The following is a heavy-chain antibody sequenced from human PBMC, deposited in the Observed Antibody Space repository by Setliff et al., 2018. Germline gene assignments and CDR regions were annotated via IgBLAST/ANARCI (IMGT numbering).Heavy chain of an antibody. Sequence: PSETLSLTCGVSGSSVDSDYFWGWIRQPPGKGLEWIASFHQSSTNYYNPSLKSRVSISVDTARNQISLHMTSLRAEDTAMYYCAKRGDTRTFDYWSQGTLVTVSS. CDR3: AKRGDTRTFDY. V-gene: IGHV4-38-2*01. CDR2: FHQSSTN. J-gene: IGHJ4*02. CDR1: GSSVDSDYF. D-gene: IGHD5-18*01.